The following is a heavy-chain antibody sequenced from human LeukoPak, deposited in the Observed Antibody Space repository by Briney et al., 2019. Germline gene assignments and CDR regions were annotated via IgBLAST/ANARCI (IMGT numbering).Heavy chain of an antibody. D-gene: IGHD5-24*01. Sequence: GGSLRLSCLVSGFTFTHTWMAWVRQAPGKGLEWLGRIKSKSDGGTAYCAPLVKDRFTISRDDSKNRLYLQMNSLKTEDTAVYYCARDGGSSTKEPTGGYYYYGMDVWGQGTTVTVFS. V-gene: IGHV3-15*01. CDR2: IKSKSDGGTA. J-gene: IGHJ6*02. CDR3: ARDGGSSTKEPTGGYYYYGMDV. CDR1: GFTFTHTW.